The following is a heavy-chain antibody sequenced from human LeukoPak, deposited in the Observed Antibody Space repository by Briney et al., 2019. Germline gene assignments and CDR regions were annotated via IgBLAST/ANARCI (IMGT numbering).Heavy chain of an antibody. CDR2: IYSGGST. Sequence: PGGSLRLSCAASGFTVSSNYMSWARQAPGKGLEWVSVIYSGGSTYYTDSVKGRFTISRDNSKNTLYLQMNSLRAEDTAVYYCARDSWQLAVIDYWGQGTLVTVSS. V-gene: IGHV3-66*01. D-gene: IGHD6-6*01. CDR3: ARDSWQLAVIDY. CDR1: GFTVSSNY. J-gene: IGHJ4*02.